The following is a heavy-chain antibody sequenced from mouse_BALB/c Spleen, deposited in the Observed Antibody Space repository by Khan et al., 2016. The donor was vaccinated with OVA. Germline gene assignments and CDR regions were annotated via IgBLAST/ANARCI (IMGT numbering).Heavy chain of an antibody. CDR3: ARSLYYSDSYAMDY. Sequence: EVQLVESGPGLVRPSQSLSLTCTVTGYSITSDFAWNWIRQFPGNKLEWMGYISSTGSTSYSPSLRSRISITRDTSKNQFFLHLNSLTAEDTATYYCARSLYYSDSYAMDYWGQGTSVTVSS. V-gene: IGHV3-2*02. J-gene: IGHJ4*01. D-gene: IGHD2-13*01. CDR1: GYSITSDFA. CDR2: ISSTGST.